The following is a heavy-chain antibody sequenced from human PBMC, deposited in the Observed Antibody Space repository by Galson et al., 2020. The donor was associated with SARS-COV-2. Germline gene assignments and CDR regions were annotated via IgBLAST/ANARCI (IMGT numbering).Heavy chain of an antibody. Sequence: GGSLRLSCAASGFTFSSYAMHWVRQAPGKGLEWVAVISYDGSNKYYADSVKGRFTISRDNSKNTLYLQMNSLRAEDTAVYYCARAEGAAIDYWGQGTTVTVSS. V-gene: IGHV3-30-3*01. CDR2: ISYDGSNK. J-gene: IGHJ4*03. D-gene: IGHD6-13*01. CDR3: ARAEGAAIDY. CDR1: GFTFSSYA.